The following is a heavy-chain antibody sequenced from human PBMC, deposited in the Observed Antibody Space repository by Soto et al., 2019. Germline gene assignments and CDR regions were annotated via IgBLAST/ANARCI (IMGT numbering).Heavy chain of an antibody. CDR1: GGTFSGYA. D-gene: IGHD2-2*02. Sequence: ASVKVSCKASGGTFSGYALSWVRQAPGQGLEWMGWISAYNGNTNYAQKLQGRVTMTTDTSTSTAYMELRSLRSDDTAVYYCARAGRLGYCSSTSCYTDYYGMDVWGQGTTVTVSS. J-gene: IGHJ6*02. CDR2: ISAYNGNT. CDR3: ARAGRLGYCSSTSCYTDYYGMDV. V-gene: IGHV1-18*01.